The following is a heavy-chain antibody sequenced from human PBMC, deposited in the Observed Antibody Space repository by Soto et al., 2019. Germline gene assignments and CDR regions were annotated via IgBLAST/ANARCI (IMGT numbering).Heavy chain of an antibody. CDR3: ARHGMDYYDSSGYYYSPYYFDY. D-gene: IGHD3-22*01. CDR1: GVSFSGYY. Sequence: SETLSLTCAVYGVSFSGYYWIWIRQPPGKGLEWIGEINHSGSTNYNPSLKSRVTISVDTSKNQFSLKLSSVTAADTAVYYCARHGMDYYDSSGYYYSPYYFDYWGQGTLVTVSS. J-gene: IGHJ4*02. CDR2: INHSGST. V-gene: IGHV4-34*01.